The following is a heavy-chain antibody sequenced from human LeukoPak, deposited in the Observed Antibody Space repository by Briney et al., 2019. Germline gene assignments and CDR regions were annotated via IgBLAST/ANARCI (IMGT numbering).Heavy chain of an antibody. Sequence: GGSLRLSCAASGFTVNINDISWVRQARGKGLEWVSLTYSDDRTYYADSVKGRFTSSRDRSKNTLFLQMYSLRVEDTAVYYCASRSLRGYSYGVYYFSMDVWGQGTTVTVSS. V-gene: IGHV3-53*01. J-gene: IGHJ6*02. CDR1: GFTVNIND. D-gene: IGHD5-18*01. CDR3: ASRSLRGYSYGVYYFSMDV. CDR2: TYSDDRT.